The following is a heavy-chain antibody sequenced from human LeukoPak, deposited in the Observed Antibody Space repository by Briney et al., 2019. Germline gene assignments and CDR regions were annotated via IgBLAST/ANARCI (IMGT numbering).Heavy chain of an antibody. CDR3: ARGSEIAAPRPFDY. V-gene: IGHV3-33*01. CDR1: GFTFSSYV. Sequence: GRSLRLSCAASGFTFSSYVMHWVRQAPGKGLEWVAVIWYDGTNKYYADSVKGRFTISRDNSKNTLYLQMNSLRAEDTAVYYCARGSEIAAPRPFDYWGQGTLDTVSS. D-gene: IGHD6-13*01. J-gene: IGHJ4*02. CDR2: IWYDGTNK.